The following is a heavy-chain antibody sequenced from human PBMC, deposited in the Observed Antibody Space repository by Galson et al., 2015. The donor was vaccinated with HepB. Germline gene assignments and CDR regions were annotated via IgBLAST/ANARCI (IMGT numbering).Heavy chain of an antibody. CDR3: AKDPSGSYYSYYFDY. D-gene: IGHD1-26*01. J-gene: IGHJ4*02. CDR2: ISGSSGST. V-gene: IGHV3-23*01. Sequence: SLRLSCAASGFTFSSYAMSWVRQAPGKGLEWVSAISGSSGSTYYADSVKGRFTISRDNSKNTLYLQMNCLRAEDTAVYYCAKDPSGSYYSYYFDYWGQGTLVTVSS. CDR1: GFTFSSYA.